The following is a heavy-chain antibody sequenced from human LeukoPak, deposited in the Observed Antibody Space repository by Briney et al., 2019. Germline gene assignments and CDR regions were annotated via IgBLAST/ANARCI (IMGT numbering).Heavy chain of an antibody. CDR2: IIPILGIA. Sequence: ASVKVSCKASGGTFSSYAISWVRQAPGQGLEWMGRIIPILGIANYAQKFQGRVTITVDKSTSTAYMELSSLRSEDTAVYYCARDGYTTDYYYYGMDVWGQGTTVTVSS. CDR3: ARDGYTTDYYYYGMDV. V-gene: IGHV1-69*04. J-gene: IGHJ6*02. D-gene: IGHD5-24*01. CDR1: GGTFSSYA.